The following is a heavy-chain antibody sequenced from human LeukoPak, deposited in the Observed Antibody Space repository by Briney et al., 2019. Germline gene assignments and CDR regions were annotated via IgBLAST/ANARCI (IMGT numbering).Heavy chain of an antibody. V-gene: IGHV3-23*01. Sequence: GGSLRLSCAASAFTFCSYAMSWVRLAPGKGLEWVSSISTSDDTTYYADSVRGRFTISRDNSKDKLYLQMNSLRAEDAAIYYCAKGRTGFSYGYGIDYWGQGTLVTVSS. J-gene: IGHJ4*02. CDR3: AKGRTGFSYGYGIDY. D-gene: IGHD5-18*01. CDR1: AFTFCSYA. CDR2: ISTSDDTT.